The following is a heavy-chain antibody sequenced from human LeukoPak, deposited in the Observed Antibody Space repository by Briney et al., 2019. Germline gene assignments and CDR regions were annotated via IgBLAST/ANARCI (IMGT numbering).Heavy chain of an antibody. J-gene: IGHJ4*02. D-gene: IGHD5-12*01. V-gene: IGHV3-9*01. CDR1: GFTFGDYA. CDR2: INWNSGGM. CDR3: ARSGGYGWDY. Sequence: GGSLRLSCAASGFTFGDYAMHWVRQGPGKGLEWVSGINWNSGGMGYADSVKGRFTISRDNAENSLFLQMNNLRVDGTAVYYCARSGGYGWDYWGQGAVVTVSS.